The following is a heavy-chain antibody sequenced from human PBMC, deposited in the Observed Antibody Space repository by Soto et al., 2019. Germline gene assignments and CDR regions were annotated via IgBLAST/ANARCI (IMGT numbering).Heavy chain of an antibody. CDR2: IRSKTDGGTT. CDR1: GITFSNAW. Sequence: PGGSLRLSCAASGITFSNAWMNWVRQAPGKGLEYIGRIRSKTDGGTTEYAAPVEGGFTISRDDSKNTLYLQMGGLKTEDTAVYYCTTTRPGTNVFDNWGQGTLVTVSS. V-gene: IGHV3-15*01. CDR3: TTTRPGTNVFDN. D-gene: IGHD6-13*01. J-gene: IGHJ3*02.